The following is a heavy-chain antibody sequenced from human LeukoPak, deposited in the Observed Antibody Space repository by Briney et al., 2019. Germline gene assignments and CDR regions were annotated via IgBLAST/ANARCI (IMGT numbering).Heavy chain of an antibody. Sequence: ASVTVTRKASVYTFTGHYMHWVRQAPGQGLEWMGWIYPNSGGTNYAQKFQGRVTMTRDTSISTAYMELSRRRSDETAVYYCARDRVVPAARGGGMDVWGQGTTVTVSS. D-gene: IGHD2-2*01. CDR1: VYTFTGHY. J-gene: IGHJ6*02. V-gene: IGHV1-2*02. CDR3: ARDRVVPAARGGGMDV. CDR2: IYPNSGGT.